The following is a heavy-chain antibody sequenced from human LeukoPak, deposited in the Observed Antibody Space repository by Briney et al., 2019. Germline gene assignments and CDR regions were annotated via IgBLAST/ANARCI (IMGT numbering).Heavy chain of an antibody. CDR1: GFIFSDSV. D-gene: IGHD6-19*01. CDR3: ARRTAGAKDL. Sequence: GGSLRLSCAASGFIFSDSVMSWVRQAPGKGLEWVAAISSTGYTDNADSLKGRFSISRDNSKDTLYLEMNSLRVDDTAIYYCARRTAGAKDLWGKGTTVTVSA. J-gene: IGHJ6*04. V-gene: IGHV3-23*05. CDR2: ISSTGYT.